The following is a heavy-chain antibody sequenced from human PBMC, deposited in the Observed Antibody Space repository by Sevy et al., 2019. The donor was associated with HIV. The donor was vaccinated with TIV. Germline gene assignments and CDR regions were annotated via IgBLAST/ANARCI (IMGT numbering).Heavy chain of an antibody. CDR2: IQYDGGNK. J-gene: IGHJ4*02. D-gene: IGHD7-27*01. CDR1: EFTFNSHG. CDR3: VKDPLISLGADLFDY. Sequence: GGSLRLSCATSEFTFNSHGTHWVRQAPGKGLEWVSFIQYDGGNKNYADSVKGRFTISRDNSKNTLYLQLSSLRTEDTALYYCVKDPLISLGADLFDYWGQGTLVTVSS. V-gene: IGHV3-30*02.